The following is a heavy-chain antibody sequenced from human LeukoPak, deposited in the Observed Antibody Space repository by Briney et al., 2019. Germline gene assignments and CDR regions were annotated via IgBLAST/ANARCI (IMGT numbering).Heavy chain of an antibody. CDR2: IGTAGDT. J-gene: IGHJ3*02. V-gene: IGHV3-13*01. CDR3: ARARGSRDTDAFDI. Sequence: GGSLRLSCAASGFTFSSYDMHWVRQATGKGLEWVSAIGTAGDTYYPGSVKGRFTISRENAKNSLYLQMNSLRAGDTAVYYCARARGSRDTDAFDIWGQGTMVTVSS. CDR1: GFTFSSYD.